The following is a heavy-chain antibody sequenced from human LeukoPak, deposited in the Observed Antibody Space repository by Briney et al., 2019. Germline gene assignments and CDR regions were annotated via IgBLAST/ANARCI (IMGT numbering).Heavy chain of an antibody. D-gene: IGHD3-22*01. V-gene: IGHV1-2*02. J-gene: IGHJ3*02. CDR3: GRDYYDSSGDGAFDI. CDR1: GNTFTDHY. CDR2: INPGSGGT. Sequence: ASVKVSCKASGNTFTDHYIHWVRQAPGQGLEWMGWINPGSGGTNYAQKFQDRVTMTRDTSISTVYMELSRLRSDDTAVYYCGRDYYDSSGDGAFDIWGQGTMVTVSS.